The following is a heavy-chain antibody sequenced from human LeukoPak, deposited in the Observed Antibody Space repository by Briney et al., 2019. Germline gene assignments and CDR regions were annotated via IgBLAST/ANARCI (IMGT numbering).Heavy chain of an antibody. CDR2: IYSGGST. CDR3: AKEIVVVPAAMTWYFDL. V-gene: IGHV3-66*01. CDR1: GFTFSSYA. Sequence: GGSLRLSCAASGFTFSSYAMSWVRQAPGKGLEWVSVIYSGGSTYYADSVKGRFTISRDNSKNTLYLQMNSLRAEDTAVYYCAKEIVVVPAAMTWYFDLWGRGTLVTVSS. J-gene: IGHJ2*01. D-gene: IGHD2-2*01.